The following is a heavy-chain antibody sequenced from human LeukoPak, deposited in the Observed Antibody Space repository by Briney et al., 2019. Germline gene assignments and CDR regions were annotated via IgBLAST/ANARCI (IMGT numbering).Heavy chain of an antibody. D-gene: IGHD3-16*01. Sequence: PSETLSLTCTVSGGSISSYYWSWIRQPAGKGLEWIGRSYTSGSPNYNPSLKGRVTMSVDTSKNQFSLKLSSVTAADTAVYYCARSGGSGFQLDNWGQGTLLTVSS. CDR2: SYTSGSP. J-gene: IGHJ4*02. CDR3: ARSGGSGFQLDN. CDR1: GGSISSYY. V-gene: IGHV4-4*07.